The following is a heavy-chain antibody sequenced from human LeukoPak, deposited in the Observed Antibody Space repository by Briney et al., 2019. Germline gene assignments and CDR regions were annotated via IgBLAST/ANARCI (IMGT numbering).Heavy chain of an antibody. CDR3: ARVRIDRYSYGREYYFDY. J-gene: IGHJ4*02. Sequence: SETLSLTCTVSGGSISSGGYCWSWIRQHPGKGLEWIGYIYYSGSTYYNPSLKSRVTISVDTSKNQFSLRLSSVTAADTAVCYCARVRIDRYSYGREYYFDYWGQGTLVTVSS. D-gene: IGHD5-18*01. V-gene: IGHV4-31*03. CDR1: GGSISSGGYC. CDR2: IYYSGST.